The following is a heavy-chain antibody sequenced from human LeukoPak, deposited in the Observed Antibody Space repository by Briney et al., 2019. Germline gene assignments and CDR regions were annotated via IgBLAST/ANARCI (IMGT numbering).Heavy chain of an antibody. CDR1: GGSISSYY. J-gene: IGHJ6*03. V-gene: IGHV4-4*07. D-gene: IGHD6-6*01. Sequence: PSETLSLTCTVSGGSISSYYWSWIRQPAGKGLEWIGRIYTSGSTNYNPSLKSRVTMSVDTSKNQFSLKLSSVTAADTAVYYCARSLVPHYYYYYMDVWGKGTTVTVSS. CDR3: ARSLVPHYYYYYMDV. CDR2: IYTSGST.